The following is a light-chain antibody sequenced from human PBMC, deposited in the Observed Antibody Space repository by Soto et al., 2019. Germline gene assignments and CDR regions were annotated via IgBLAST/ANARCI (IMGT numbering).Light chain of an antibody. CDR1: TSDIGGYYY. V-gene: IGLV2-14*01. CDR2: QVT. CDR3: TSYSSSSTFYV. J-gene: IGLJ1*01. Sequence: QSVLDQPASVSWSPGQSITISCTGTTSDIGGYYYVSWYQHHPGKAPKLIIYQVTNRPSGVSHRFSGSKSGNTASLTISGLQAEDEADYYCTSYSSSSTFYVFGTGTRSPS.